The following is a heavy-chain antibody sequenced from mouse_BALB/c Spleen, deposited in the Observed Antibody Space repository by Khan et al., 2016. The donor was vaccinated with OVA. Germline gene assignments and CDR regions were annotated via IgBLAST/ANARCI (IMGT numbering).Heavy chain of an antibody. CDR1: GYIFTSYM. Sequence: QVQLKQSGAELARPGASGKMSCKASGYIFTSYMIHWVKQRPGQGLEWIGDINPSSDYNNYNQKFKDKATLTADKSSSTAYMQLSSLTSEDSAVYYGARGGYGSLGYWGQGTRVTVAA. J-gene: IGHJ3*01. CDR2: INPSSDYN. CDR3: ARGGYGSLGY. D-gene: IGHD1-1*01. V-gene: IGHV1-4*01.